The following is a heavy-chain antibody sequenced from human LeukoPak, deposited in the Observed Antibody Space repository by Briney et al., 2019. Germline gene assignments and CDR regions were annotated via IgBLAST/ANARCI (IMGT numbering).Heavy chain of an antibody. CDR3: ARDSGFQYYSGMDV. D-gene: IGHD1-26*01. J-gene: IGHJ6*02. Sequence: GGSLTLSCPASGFTFSYYWMSWVRQAPGKGLEWVANRKQDGSERFYVDSVKGRFTTSRDNAKNSLFLEMNSLRAEDTAVYYCARDSGFQYYSGMDVWGQGTTVTVSS. CDR2: RKQDGSER. CDR1: GFTFSYYW. V-gene: IGHV3-7*01.